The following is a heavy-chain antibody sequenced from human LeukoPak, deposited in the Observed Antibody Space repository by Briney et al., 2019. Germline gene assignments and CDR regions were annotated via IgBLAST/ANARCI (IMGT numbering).Heavy chain of an antibody. V-gene: IGHV3-23*01. Sequence: GGSLRLSCAASGFTFSSSAMSWVRPAPGKGLEWVSAISNNGGYTYYADSVQGRFTISRDNSKSTLCLQMNSLRAEDTAVYYCAKQLGYCSDGSCYFPYWGQGTLVTVSS. CDR3: AKQLGYCSDGSCYFPY. D-gene: IGHD2-15*01. J-gene: IGHJ4*02. CDR2: ISNNGGYT. CDR1: GFTFSSSA.